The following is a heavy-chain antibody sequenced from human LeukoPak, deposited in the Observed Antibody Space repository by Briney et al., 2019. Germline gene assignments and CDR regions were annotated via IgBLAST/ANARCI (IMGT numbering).Heavy chain of an antibody. D-gene: IGHD6-13*01. V-gene: IGHV4-61*08. J-gene: IGHJ4*02. CDR1: GGSISSGGYY. Sequence: SETLSLTCTVSGGSISSGGYYWSWIRQPPGKGLEWIVYIYYTGSTAYNPSLKSRVAISVDTSKNQFSLKLSSVTAADTAVYYCARGSKAAPGTFDYWGQGTLVTVSS. CDR2: IYYTGST. CDR3: ARGSKAAPGTFDY.